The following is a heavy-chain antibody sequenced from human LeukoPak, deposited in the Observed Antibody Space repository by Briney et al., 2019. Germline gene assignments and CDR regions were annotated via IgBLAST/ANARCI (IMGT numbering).Heavy chain of an antibody. V-gene: IGHV3-23*01. Sequence: GGSLRLSCAASGFTFSNYAMSWVRQAPGKGLEWVSAISGSGGSTYYADSVKGRFTISRDNSKNTLYLQMNSLRAEDTAVYYCAKGYCSSTSCYPNYWGQGTLVTVSS. CDR3: AKGYCSSTSCYPNY. CDR2: ISGSGGST. CDR1: GFTFSNYA. J-gene: IGHJ4*02. D-gene: IGHD2-2*01.